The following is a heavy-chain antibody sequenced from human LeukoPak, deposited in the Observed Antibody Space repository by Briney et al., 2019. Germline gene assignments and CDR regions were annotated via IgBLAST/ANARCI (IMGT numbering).Heavy chain of an antibody. D-gene: IGHD5-18*01. J-gene: IGHJ4*02. Sequence: GESLKISCKGSGYSFTSNWIGWVRQMPGEGLEWMGIIHPGDSDTRYSPSFQGQVTISADKSVSTAYLQWSSLKASDTAMYYCARQGSIQLDSWGQGTLVTVSS. CDR3: ARQGSIQLDS. V-gene: IGHV5-51*01. CDR2: IHPGDSDT. CDR1: GYSFTSNW.